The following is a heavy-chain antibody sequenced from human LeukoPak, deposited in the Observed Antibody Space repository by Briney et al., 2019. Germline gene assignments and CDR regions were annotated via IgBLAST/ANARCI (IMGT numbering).Heavy chain of an antibody. V-gene: IGHV1-46*01. CDR2: INPSGSST. CDR3: ASSGGSYYLDY. D-gene: IGHD1-26*01. J-gene: IGHJ4*02. CDR1: GYTFTSYY. Sequence: ASVKVSCKASGYTFTSYYMHWVRQAPGQGLEWMGIINPSGSSTSYAQKFQGRVTMTRDTSTSTVYMELSSLGSEDTAVYYCASSGGSYYLDYWGQGTLVTVSS.